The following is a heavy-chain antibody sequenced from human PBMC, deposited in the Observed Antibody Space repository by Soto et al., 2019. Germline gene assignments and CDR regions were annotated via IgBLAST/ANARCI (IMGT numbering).Heavy chain of an antibody. CDR1: GYTFTSYD. CDR2: MNPNSGNT. V-gene: IGHV1-8*01. J-gene: IGHJ3*02. Sequence: ASVKGSCTASGYTFTSYDINWVRQAPGQGLEWMGWMNPNSGNTGYAQKFQGRVTMTRSTSISTAYMELSSLRSEDTAVYYCARMVYYYDSSGYYHDAFDIWGQGTMVTVS. CDR3: ARMVYYYDSSGYYHDAFDI. D-gene: IGHD3-22*01.